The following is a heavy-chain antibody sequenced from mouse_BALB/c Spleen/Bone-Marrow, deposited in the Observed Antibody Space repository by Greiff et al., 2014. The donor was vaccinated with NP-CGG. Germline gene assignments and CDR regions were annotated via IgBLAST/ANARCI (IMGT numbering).Heavy chain of an antibody. V-gene: IGHV1S33*01. CDR3: AMAARGGFAY. CDR2: IYPGDGST. Sequence: LQQSGPELVKPGALVKISCKASGYTFTSYDINWVKQRPGQGLEWIGWIYPGDGSTKYNEKFKGKATLTADKSSSTAYMQVNGLTSENSASYFCAMAARGGFAYWGQGTLVTVSA. D-gene: IGHD3-1*01. CDR1: GYTFTSYD. J-gene: IGHJ3*01.